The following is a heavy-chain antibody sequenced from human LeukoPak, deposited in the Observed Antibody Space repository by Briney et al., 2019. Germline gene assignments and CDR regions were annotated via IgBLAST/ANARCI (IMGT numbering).Heavy chain of an antibody. Sequence: PSETLSLTCTVSGGSISSGGYYWSWIRQHPGKGLEWIGYIYYSGSTYYNPSLKSRVTISVDTSKNQFSLKLSSVTAADTAVYYCATRTNNWFDPWGQGPLVTVSS. CDR2: IYYSGST. J-gene: IGHJ5*02. D-gene: IGHD1-1*01. CDR1: GGSISSGGYY. V-gene: IGHV4-31*03. CDR3: ATRTNNWFDP.